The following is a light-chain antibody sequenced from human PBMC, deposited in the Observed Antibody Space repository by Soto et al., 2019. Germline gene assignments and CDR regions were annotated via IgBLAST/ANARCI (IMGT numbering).Light chain of an antibody. CDR3: QQRSNWPST. CDR1: QSVTAY. CDR2: DAS. Sequence: EIVLTQSPATLSLSPGERAPLSCRASQSVTAYLAWYQQKPGQAPRLLMYDASNRATGIPARFSGSGSGTDFTLTISSLEPEDFAVYYCQQRSNWPSTFGGGTKVEIK. J-gene: IGKJ4*01. V-gene: IGKV3-11*01.